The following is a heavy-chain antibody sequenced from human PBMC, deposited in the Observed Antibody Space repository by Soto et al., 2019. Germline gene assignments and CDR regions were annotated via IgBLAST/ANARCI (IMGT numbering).Heavy chain of an antibody. Sequence: ASAQVSCKASGYSFTSYGISWVRQASAQGLVWMGWIISYNGNTNYAQTLQGRVTMTTDTSTSRAYMELRGLTSADTAVYYCASLGKLVTPLNPWGKGTRFTAS. CDR1: GYSFTSYG. CDR2: IISYNGNT. D-gene: IGHD1-1*01. J-gene: IGHJ5*02. CDR3: ASLGKLVTPLNP. V-gene: IGHV1-18*01.